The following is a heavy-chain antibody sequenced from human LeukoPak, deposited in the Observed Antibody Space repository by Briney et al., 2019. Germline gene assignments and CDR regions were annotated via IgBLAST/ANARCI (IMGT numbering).Heavy chain of an antibody. J-gene: IGHJ4*02. D-gene: IGHD3-16*01. V-gene: IGHV4-34*01. CDR3: ARGRGIWGSYCHLFDY. Sequence: PSETLSLTCAVYGGSFSGYYWSWIRQPPGKGLEWIGEINHSGSTNYNPSLKSRVTISVDTSKNQFSLKLSSVTAADTAVYYCARGRGIWGSYCHLFDYWGQGTLVTVSS. CDR2: INHSGST. CDR1: GGSFSGYY.